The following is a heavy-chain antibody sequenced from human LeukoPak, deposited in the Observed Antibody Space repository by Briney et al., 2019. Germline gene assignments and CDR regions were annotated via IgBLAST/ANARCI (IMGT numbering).Heavy chain of an antibody. CDR2: IYWNDDK. Sequence: SGPTLVKPTQTLTPTCTFSGFSLSTSGVGVGWIRQPPGKALEWLALIYWNDDKRYSPSLKSRLTITKDTSKNQVVLTMTNMDPVDTATYYCSSGYYYGDFDYWGQGTLVTVSS. CDR1: GFSLSTSGVG. V-gene: IGHV2-5*01. D-gene: IGHD3-22*01. J-gene: IGHJ4*02. CDR3: SSGYYYGDFDY.